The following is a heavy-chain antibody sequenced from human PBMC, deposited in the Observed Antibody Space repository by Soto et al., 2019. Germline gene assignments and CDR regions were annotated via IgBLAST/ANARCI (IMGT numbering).Heavy chain of an antibody. V-gene: IGHV3-30-3*01. D-gene: IGHD3-10*01. CDR2: ISRDGSNE. CDR3: ARDAAGGSDCDLGY. CDR1: GFTFSSYL. Sequence: QVQLVESGGGVVQPGRSLRLSCATSGFTFSSYLIHWVRQTPDKGLEWVAFISRDGSNEYYADSVKGRFTISRDNSKNPLYLEMNSLRAEDTAVYYWARDAAGGSDCDLGYWGQGTLVTVSS. J-gene: IGHJ4*02.